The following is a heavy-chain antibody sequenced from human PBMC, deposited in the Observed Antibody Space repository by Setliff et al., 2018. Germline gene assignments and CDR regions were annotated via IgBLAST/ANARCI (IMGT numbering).Heavy chain of an antibody. CDR1: GGTFSSYA. D-gene: IGHD3-10*01. CDR3: ARDPGWFGELLGYFDY. V-gene: IGHV1-18*01. CDR2: ISAYIGNT. Sequence: GASVKVSCKASGGTFSSYAISWVRQAPGQGLEWMGWISAYIGNTNYAQKLQGRVTMTTDTSTSTAYMELRSLRSDDTAVYYCARDPGWFGELLGYFDYWGQGTLVTVSS. J-gene: IGHJ4*02.